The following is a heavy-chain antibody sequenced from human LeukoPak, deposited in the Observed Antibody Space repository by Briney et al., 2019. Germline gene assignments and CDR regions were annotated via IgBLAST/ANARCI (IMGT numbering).Heavy chain of an antibody. V-gene: IGHV1-18*01. CDR1: GYTFTGYG. D-gene: IGHD3-3*01. CDR3: AREEFWSGYYTTERRIDY. J-gene: IGHJ4*02. CDR2: ISAYNGNT. Sequence: GASVKVSCKASGYTFTGYGISWVRQAPGQGLEWMGWISAYNGNTNYAQKLQGRVTMTTDTSTSTAYMELRSLRSDDTAVYYCAREEFWSGYYTTERRIDYWGQGTLVTVSS.